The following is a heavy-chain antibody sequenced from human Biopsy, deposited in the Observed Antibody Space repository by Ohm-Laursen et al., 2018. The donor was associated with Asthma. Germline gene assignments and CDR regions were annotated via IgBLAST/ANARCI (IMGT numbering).Heavy chain of an antibody. Sequence: SLRLSCAASGFMFRSFGMHWVRQAPGKGLEWVAVISYDGNHKFYEDSVKGRFTISRDNSKSTLYLQMNSLRTEDTAVYYCAKRRGYSGHDTDYWGQGTLVSVSS. J-gene: IGHJ4*02. CDR1: GFMFRSFG. D-gene: IGHD5-12*01. V-gene: IGHV3-30*18. CDR2: ISYDGNHK. CDR3: AKRRGYSGHDTDY.